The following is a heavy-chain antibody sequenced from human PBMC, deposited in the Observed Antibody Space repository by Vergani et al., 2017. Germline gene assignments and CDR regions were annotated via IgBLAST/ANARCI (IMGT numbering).Heavy chain of an antibody. Sequence: QVQLVESGGGVVQPGRSLRLSCAASGFTFSSYAMHWVRQAPGKGLEWVAVISYDGSNKYYADSVKGRFTISRDNSKNTLYLQMNSLRAEDTAVYYCARGAVTGSRYFDYWCERTLVTVAS. CDR1: GFTFSSYA. V-gene: IGHV3-30-3*01. D-gene: IGHD6-19*01. CDR2: ISYDGSNK. CDR3: ARGAVTGSRYFDY. J-gene: IGHJ4*02.